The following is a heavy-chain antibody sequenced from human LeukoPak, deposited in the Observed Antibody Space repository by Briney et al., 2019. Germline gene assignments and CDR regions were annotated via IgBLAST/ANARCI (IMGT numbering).Heavy chain of an antibody. CDR3: ASSSSGWYKFDY. V-gene: IGHV3-23*01. CDR2: ISASGGST. D-gene: IGHD6-19*01. Sequence: PGGSLRLSCAASGFTSSSYVMSWARQAPGKGLEWVSAISASGGSTFYADSVKGRFTICRDYSKNTLYLQMNSLRAEDTAVYYCASSSSGWYKFDYWGQGTLVTVSS. J-gene: IGHJ4*02. CDR1: GFTSSSYV.